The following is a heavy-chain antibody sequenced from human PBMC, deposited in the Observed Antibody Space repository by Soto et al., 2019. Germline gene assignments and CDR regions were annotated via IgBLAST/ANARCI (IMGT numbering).Heavy chain of an antibody. Sequence: GGSLRLSCAASGFTFSSYWMSWVRQAPGKGLEWVANIKQDGSEKYYVDSVKGRFTISRDNAKNSLYLQMNSLRAEDTAVYYCARDHVDYGEYFQHWGQGTLVTVSS. CDR1: GFTFSSYW. CDR2: IKQDGSEK. V-gene: IGHV3-7*01. CDR3: ARDHVDYGEYFQH. D-gene: IGHD4-17*01. J-gene: IGHJ1*01.